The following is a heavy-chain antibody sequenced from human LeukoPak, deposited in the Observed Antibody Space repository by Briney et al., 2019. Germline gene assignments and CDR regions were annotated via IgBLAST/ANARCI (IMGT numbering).Heavy chain of an antibody. CDR1: GGSISTSNYY. CDR2: IFYRGST. CDR3: ARSSAYDTFDY. D-gene: IGHD3-9*01. Sequence: PSETLSLTCTVSGGSISTSNYYWGWIRQPPGKGLEWIGNIFYRGSTNYNPSLKRRVTIRVDTSKNQLSLKLSPVTAADTAVYYCARSSAYDTFDYWGQRPLVTVS. V-gene: IGHV4-39*07. J-gene: IGHJ4*02.